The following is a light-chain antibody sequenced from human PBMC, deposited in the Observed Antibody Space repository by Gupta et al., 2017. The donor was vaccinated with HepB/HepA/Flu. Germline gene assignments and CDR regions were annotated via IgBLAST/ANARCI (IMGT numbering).Light chain of an antibody. Sequence: QSALTQPASGSGSPGQSITISCSGTSSDVGYYNYVSWYQQYPGKAPKLMIYDVSYRPSGVSNRFSGSKSANTASLTISGLQAEDEADYYCSAYTSRNTLLFGGGTKLTVL. V-gene: IGLV2-14*01. CDR1: SSDVGYYNY. CDR3: SAYTSRNTLL. CDR2: DVS. J-gene: IGLJ2*01.